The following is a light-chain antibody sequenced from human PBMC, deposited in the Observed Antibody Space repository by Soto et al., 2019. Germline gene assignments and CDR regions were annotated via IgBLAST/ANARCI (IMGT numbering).Light chain of an antibody. CDR2: DAS. Sequence: EIVMTQSPATLSVSPGERATLSCRASQSVNSNLAWYQQKPGQAPTLLIYDASTRATGIPARFSGSGSGTEFTLPISSLQSEDFAVYYCQQFDNRPPVTFGQGTRLEIK. J-gene: IGKJ5*01. V-gene: IGKV3-15*01. CDR3: QQFDNRPPVT. CDR1: QSVNSN.